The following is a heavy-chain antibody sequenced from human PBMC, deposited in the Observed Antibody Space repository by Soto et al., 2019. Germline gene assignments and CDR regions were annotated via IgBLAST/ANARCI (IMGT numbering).Heavy chain of an antibody. Sequence: GGSLRLSCAASGFTFSSYAMHWVRQAPGKGLEWVAVISYDGSNKYYADSVKGRFTISRDNSKNTLYLQMNSLRAEDTAVYYCASVAGYYYYYGMDVWGQGTTVTVSS. CDR3: ASVAGYYYYYGMDV. J-gene: IGHJ6*02. CDR1: GFTFSSYA. CDR2: ISYDGSNK. D-gene: IGHD2-15*01. V-gene: IGHV3-30-3*01.